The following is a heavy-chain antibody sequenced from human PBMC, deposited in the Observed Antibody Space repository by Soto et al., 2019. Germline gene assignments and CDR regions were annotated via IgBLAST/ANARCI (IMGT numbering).Heavy chain of an antibody. V-gene: IGHV4-4*02. J-gene: IGHJ4*01. CDR1: GGSINSSNW. CDR3: AREELGHFDY. CDR2: IYHSGNI. Sequence: PSETMSLTCGVSGGSINSSNWWSWVRQPPGKGLEWIGEIYHSGNINYNPSLRTRVTISVDKSKNQFSLKLNSVTAADTAVYYCAREELGHFDYWGQGTLVTVSS. D-gene: IGHD7-27*01.